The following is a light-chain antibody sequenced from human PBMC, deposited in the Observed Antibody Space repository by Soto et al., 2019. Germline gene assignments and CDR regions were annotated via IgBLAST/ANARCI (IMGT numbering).Light chain of an antibody. V-gene: IGKV3-20*01. CDR3: QQYGSSSWT. CDR2: GAS. Sequence: EIVVTQSPATLSLSPGERATLSCRASQGVSSYLAWYQQKPGQAPRLLIYGASRRATGIPDRFSGSGSGTDFTLAISRLEPEDFAVYYCQQYGSSSWTFGQGTKVDIK. CDR1: QGVSSY. J-gene: IGKJ1*01.